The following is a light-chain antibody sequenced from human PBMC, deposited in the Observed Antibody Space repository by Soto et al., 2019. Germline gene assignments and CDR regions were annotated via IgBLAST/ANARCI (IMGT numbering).Light chain of an antibody. V-gene: IGKV3-11*01. CDR1: QSVRSY. CDR2: DAS. CDR3: QQLSNLPT. Sequence: EIVLTQSPATLSLSPGERANLSCRASQSVRSYLAWYQQKPGQAPRLLIYDASNRATGIPARFSGSVSGTDFTLTISILEPEDFAVYYCQQLSNLPTFGVGTKVEIK. J-gene: IGKJ4*01.